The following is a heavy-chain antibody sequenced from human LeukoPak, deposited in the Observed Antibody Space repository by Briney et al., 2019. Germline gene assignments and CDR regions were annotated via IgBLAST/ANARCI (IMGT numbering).Heavy chain of an antibody. D-gene: IGHD3-10*01. V-gene: IGHV1-8*01. Sequence: GSVKVSCKASGYTFTSYNINWVRQATGQGLEWMGWMNPNSGNTGYAQKFQGRVTMTRNTSISTAYMELSSLRSEDTAVYYCARDQWFGELLNWFDPWGQGTLVTVPS. CDR2: MNPNSGNT. CDR3: ARDQWFGELLNWFDP. J-gene: IGHJ5*02. CDR1: GYTFTSYN.